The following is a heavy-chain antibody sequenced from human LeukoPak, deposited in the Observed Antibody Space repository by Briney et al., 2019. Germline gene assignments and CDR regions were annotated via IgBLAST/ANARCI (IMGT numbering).Heavy chain of an antibody. Sequence: SETLSLTCTVSGASIRTYYWSWIRQPPGKGLQWIGYIYYDGSTNYNSSLMSRVTISIDTSNNHFSLELTSVTAADTAIYYCARWSWPNIVDFWGQGTLVTVSS. D-gene: IGHD1-26*01. V-gene: IGHV4-59*01. J-gene: IGHJ4*02. CDR1: GASIRTYY. CDR2: IYYDGST. CDR3: ARWSWPNIVDF.